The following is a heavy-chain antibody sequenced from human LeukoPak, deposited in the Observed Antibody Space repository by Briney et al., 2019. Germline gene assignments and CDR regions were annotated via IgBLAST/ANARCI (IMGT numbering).Heavy chain of an antibody. CDR1: GFSFNAYG. Sequence: GGSLRLSCAASGFSFNAYGMHWVRQASGKGLEWVGRIRSKANSYATAYAASVKGRFTISRDDSKNTAYLQMNSLKTEDTAVYYCTRLEFLGSGGYWGQGTLVTVSS. V-gene: IGHV3-73*01. CDR3: TRLEFLGSGGY. D-gene: IGHD1-26*01. J-gene: IGHJ4*02. CDR2: IRSKANSYAT.